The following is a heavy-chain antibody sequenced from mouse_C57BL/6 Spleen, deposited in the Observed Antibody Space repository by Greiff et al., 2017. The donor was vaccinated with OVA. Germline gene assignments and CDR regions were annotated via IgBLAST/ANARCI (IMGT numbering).Heavy chain of an antibody. V-gene: IGHV1-15*01. CDR3: TKGSYPYYFDY. CDR1: GYTFTDYE. CDR2: IDPETGGT. D-gene: IGHD1-1*02. J-gene: IGHJ2*01. Sequence: QVQLKESGAELVRPGASVTLSCKASGYTFTDYEMHWVKQTPVHGLEWIGAIDPETGGTAYNQKFKGKAILTADKSSSTAYMELRSLTSEDSAVYYCTKGSYPYYFDYWGQGTTLTVSS.